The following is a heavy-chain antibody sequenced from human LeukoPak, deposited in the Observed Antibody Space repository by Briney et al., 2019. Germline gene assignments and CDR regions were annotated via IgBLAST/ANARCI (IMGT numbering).Heavy chain of an antibody. CDR1: GFTFSSYW. CDR2: INKDGSEK. CDR3: AAPRRRYGGYYDY. Sequence: PGGSLRLSCAASGFTFSSYWMSWVRQAPGKGPEWVANINKDGSEKYYVDSLKGRFTISRDNAENSLYLQMNSLRAEDTAVYYCAAPRRRYGGYYDYWGQGTLVTVSS. J-gene: IGHJ4*02. V-gene: IGHV3-7*03. D-gene: IGHD1-26*01.